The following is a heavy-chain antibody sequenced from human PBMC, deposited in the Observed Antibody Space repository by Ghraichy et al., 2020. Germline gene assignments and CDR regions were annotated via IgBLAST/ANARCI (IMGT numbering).Heavy chain of an antibody. CDR1: GFTFSSYA. J-gene: IGHJ6*02. V-gene: IGHV3-23*01. D-gene: IGHD2-8*01. CDR2: ISGSGGST. CDR3: AKAFGLMVYAPNYGMDV. Sequence: GGSLRLSCAASGFTFSSYAMSWVRQAPGKGLEWVSAISGSGGSTYYADSVKGRFTISRDNSKNTLYLQMNSLRAEDTAVYYCAKAFGLMVYAPNYGMDVWGQGTTVTVSS.